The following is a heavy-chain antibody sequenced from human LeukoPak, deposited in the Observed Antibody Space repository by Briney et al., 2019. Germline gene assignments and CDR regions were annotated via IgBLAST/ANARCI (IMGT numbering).Heavy chain of an antibody. CDR3: ARGRGSSALDY. CDR1: GGSFSGYY. Sequence: SETLSLTCAVYGGSFSGYYWSWIRQPPGKGLEWIGEINHSGSTNYNPSLKSRVTISVDTSKNQFSLRLSSVTAADTAVYYCARGRGSSALDYWGQGTLVTVSS. V-gene: IGHV4-34*01. D-gene: IGHD6-13*01. J-gene: IGHJ4*02. CDR2: INHSGST.